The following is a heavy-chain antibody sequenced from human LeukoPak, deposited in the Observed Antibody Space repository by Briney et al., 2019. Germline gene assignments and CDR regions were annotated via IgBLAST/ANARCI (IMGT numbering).Heavy chain of an antibody. CDR2: IYSGGAT. D-gene: IGHD2-8*02. Sequence: GGSLRLSCAASGFIVSDDYISWVPQTPGKGLEWVSVIYSGGATFYADSVKGRFTISRDNSKNTVHLQMNSLRAEDTAVYYCASGGKYCTGGACYGDWGQGTLVTVSS. V-gene: IGHV3-53*01. J-gene: IGHJ4*02. CDR3: ASGGKYCTGGACYGD. CDR1: GFIVSDDY.